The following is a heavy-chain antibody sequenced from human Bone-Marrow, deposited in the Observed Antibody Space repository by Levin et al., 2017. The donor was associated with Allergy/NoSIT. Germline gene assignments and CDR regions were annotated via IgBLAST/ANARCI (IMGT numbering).Heavy chain of an antibody. J-gene: IGHJ5*02. CDR3: ARVGEYFETNWFDP. CDR1: GYTFTSYG. V-gene: IGHV1-18*01. D-gene: IGHD3-10*01. Sequence: GESLKISCKASGYTFTSYGISWVRQAPGQGLEWMGWISAYNGNTNYAQKLQGRVTMTTDTSTSTAYMELRSLRSDDTAVYYCARVGEYFETNWFDPWGQGTLVTVSS. CDR2: ISAYNGNT.